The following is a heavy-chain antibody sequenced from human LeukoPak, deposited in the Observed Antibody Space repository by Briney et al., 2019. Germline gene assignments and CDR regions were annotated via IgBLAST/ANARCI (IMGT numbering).Heavy chain of an antibody. V-gene: IGHV1-2*02. CDR1: GHSFTTYF. CDR3: ARVRDLTGLLY. D-gene: IGHD1-14*01. CDR2: INPNSGDT. J-gene: IGHJ4*02. Sequence: ASVKLSCTTSGHSFTTYFMHSVRQAPGHRLEWMRWINPNSGDTKYPQKFQGRVTVTRDTSISTAYMELSRLRSDDPAVYYCARVRDLTGLLYWGQGTLLTVSS.